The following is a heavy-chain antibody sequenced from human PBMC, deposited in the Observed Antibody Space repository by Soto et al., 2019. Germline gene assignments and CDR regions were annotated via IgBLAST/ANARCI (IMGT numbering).Heavy chain of an antibody. CDR2: IYPGDSDT. Sequence: GESLKISCKGSGYSFTSYWIGWVRQMPGKGLEWMGIIYPGDSDTRYSLSFQGQVTISADKSISTAYLQWSSLKASDTAMYYCASSGSHSYYYYYGMDVWGQGTTVTVSS. J-gene: IGHJ6*02. CDR1: GYSFTSYW. V-gene: IGHV5-51*01. D-gene: IGHD1-26*01. CDR3: ASSGSHSYYYYYGMDV.